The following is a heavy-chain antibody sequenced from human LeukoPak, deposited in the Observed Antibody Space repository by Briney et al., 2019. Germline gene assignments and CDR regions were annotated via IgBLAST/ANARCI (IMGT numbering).Heavy chain of an antibody. CDR2: ISYDGSNK. D-gene: IGHD1-26*01. J-gene: IGHJ3*02. Sequence: PGRSLRLSCAASGFTFSSYAMHWVRQAPGKGLEWVAVISYDGSNKYYADSVKGRFTISRDNSKNTLYLQMNSLRVGDTAVYYCARGSTTVAFEIWGQGTMVSVSS. CDR1: GFTFSSYA. CDR3: ARGSTTVAFEI. V-gene: IGHV3-30-3*01.